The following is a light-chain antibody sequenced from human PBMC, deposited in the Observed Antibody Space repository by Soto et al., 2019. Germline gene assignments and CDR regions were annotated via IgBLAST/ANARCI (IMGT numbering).Light chain of an antibody. J-gene: IGKJ4*01. CDR2: ATS. Sequence: DVQMTQSPSSLSAFVGDRVTITCRASQGIAPYLAWFQQKPGKVPKLLIYATSTLQSGGPSRFSGSGSGTDFPLTINSLQPEDVVTYYCQKYNSAPLTFGGGTKVEIK. CDR1: QGIAPY. V-gene: IGKV1-27*01. CDR3: QKYNSAPLT.